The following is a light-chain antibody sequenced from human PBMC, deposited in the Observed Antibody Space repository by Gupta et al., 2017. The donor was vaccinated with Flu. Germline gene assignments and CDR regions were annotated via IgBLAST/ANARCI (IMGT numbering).Light chain of an antibody. Sequence: APLPSPAGRATLPCRASQTASKNVAWYQHRPGHGPRLVIYDTSTRATGVPLRFSASGSGTEFTLTISGRQSEDSATDYCHHYKNWPPRWTFGQGTNVVI. V-gene: IGKV3-15*01. CDR2: DTS. CDR3: HHYKNWPPRWT. J-gene: IGKJ1*01. CDR1: QTASKN.